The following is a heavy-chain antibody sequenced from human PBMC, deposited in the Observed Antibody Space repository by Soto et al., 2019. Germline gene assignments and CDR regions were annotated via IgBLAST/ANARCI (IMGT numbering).Heavy chain of an antibody. CDR2: IYYSGST. D-gene: IGHD3-22*01. Sequence: SETLSLTCTVSGGSISSGGYYWSWIRQHPGKGLEWIGYIYYSGSTYYNPSLKSRVTISVDTSKNQFSLKLSSVTAADTAVYYCAREGDYDSSGSQFDPWGHGTLVTVSS. CDR3: AREGDYDSSGSQFDP. CDR1: GGSISSGGYY. J-gene: IGHJ5*02. V-gene: IGHV4-31*03.